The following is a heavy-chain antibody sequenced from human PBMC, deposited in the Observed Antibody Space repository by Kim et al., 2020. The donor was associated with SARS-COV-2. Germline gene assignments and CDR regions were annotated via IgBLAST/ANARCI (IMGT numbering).Heavy chain of an antibody. CDR2: INHSGST. V-gene: IGHV4-34*01. D-gene: IGHD6-6*01. J-gene: IGHJ6*02. CDR3: AGGRPLVDV. Sequence: SETLSLTCAVYGGSFSGYYWSWIRQPPGKGLEWIGEINHSGSTNYNPSLKSRVTISVDTSKNQFSLKLSSVTAADTAVYYCAGGRPLVDVWGQGTTVTVS. CDR1: GGSFSGYY.